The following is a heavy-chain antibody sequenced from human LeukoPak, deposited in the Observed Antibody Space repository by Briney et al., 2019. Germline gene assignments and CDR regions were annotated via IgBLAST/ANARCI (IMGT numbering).Heavy chain of an antibody. Sequence: GGSLRLSCAASGFIFSSYAMSWVRQAPGKGLEWVSAISGSGGSTYYADSVKGRFTISRDNSKNTLYLQMNSLRAEDTAVYYCAKDSPYDFWSGSAPTIDYWGQGTLVTVSS. D-gene: IGHD3-3*01. CDR2: ISGSGGST. CDR1: GFIFSSYA. CDR3: AKDSPYDFWSGSAPTIDY. J-gene: IGHJ4*02. V-gene: IGHV3-23*01.